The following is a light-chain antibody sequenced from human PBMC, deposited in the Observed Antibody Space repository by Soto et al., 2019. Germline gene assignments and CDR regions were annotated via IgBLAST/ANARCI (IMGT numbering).Light chain of an antibody. CDR1: SSDVGNSNL. Sequence: QSVLTQPASVSGSPGQSITISCTGTSSDVGNSNLVSWYQHHPEKPPKLVIYEATKRPSGVSSRFSGSKSGNTASLTISGLQAEGGADYYCCSYSTTTSMIFGGGTKLTGL. CDR2: EAT. CDR3: CSYSTTTSMI. V-gene: IGLV2-23*01. J-gene: IGLJ2*01.